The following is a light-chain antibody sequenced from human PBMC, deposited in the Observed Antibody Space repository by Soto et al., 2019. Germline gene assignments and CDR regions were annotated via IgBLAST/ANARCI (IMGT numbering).Light chain of an antibody. V-gene: IGLV2-14*01. CDR3: RSYTSGRDVYV. CDR2: EVS. J-gene: IGLJ1*01. CDR1: SSDVGSYHY. Sequence: QSVLTQPASVSGSPGQSITISCTGTSSDVGSYHYVSWFQQHPGKAPKLIIFEVSDRPSGVSTRFSGSKSGDTASLTISGLQADDEADYYCRSYTSGRDVYVFGGGTKVTVL.